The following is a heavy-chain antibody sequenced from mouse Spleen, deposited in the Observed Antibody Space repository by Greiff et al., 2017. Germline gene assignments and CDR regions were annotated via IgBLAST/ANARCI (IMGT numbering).Heavy chain of an antibody. CDR2: IWSGGST. V-gene: IGHV2-2*01. CDR3: ARIDWFAY. Sequence: QVQLKESGPGLVQPSQSLSITCTVSGFSLTTYGVHWVRQSPGKGLEWLGVIWSGGSTDYNAAFISRLSISKDNSKSQVFFKMNSLQADDTAIYYCARIDWFAYWGQGTLVTVSA. CDR1: GFSLTTYG. J-gene: IGHJ3*01.